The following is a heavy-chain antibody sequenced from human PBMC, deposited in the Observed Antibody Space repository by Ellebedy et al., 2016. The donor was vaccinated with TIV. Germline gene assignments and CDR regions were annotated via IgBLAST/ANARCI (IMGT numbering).Heavy chain of an antibody. CDR1: GSTFTTYD. CDR2: MNLSSGNT. D-gene: IGHD6-13*01. Sequence: AASVQVSCKASGSTFTTYDINWVRQATGPGLEWMGWMNLSSGNTGYAQKFQGRVTMTRNTSISKAYMELSSLRSEDTAVYYCARYPTPSIAAVGPESKTPTPYGMDVWGQGTTVTVSS. V-gene: IGHV1-8*01. J-gene: IGHJ6*02. CDR3: ARYPTPSIAAVGPESKTPTPYGMDV.